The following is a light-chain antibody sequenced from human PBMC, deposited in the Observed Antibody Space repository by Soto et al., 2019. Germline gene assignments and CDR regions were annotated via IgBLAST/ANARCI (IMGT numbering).Light chain of an antibody. Sequence: DITMTQSPSSLSASVGDRVTVNFRASQGISSWLAWYQQKPGKAPNLLIYKASSLESGVPSRFSGSGSGTEFTLTISSLQPDDFATYFCQQYDSYSTFGQGTKVDI. V-gene: IGKV1-5*03. J-gene: IGKJ1*01. CDR3: QQYDSYST. CDR2: KAS. CDR1: QGISSW.